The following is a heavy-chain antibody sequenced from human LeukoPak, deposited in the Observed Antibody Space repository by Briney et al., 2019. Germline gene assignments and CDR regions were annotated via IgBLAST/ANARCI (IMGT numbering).Heavy chain of an antibody. CDR2: ITRGSSTR. CDR3: ARDATVASSPNWFDP. CDR1: GFRFSSYS. D-gene: IGHD6-19*01. Sequence: GGSLRLSCAASGFRFSSYSMHWVRQAPGKGLDWVSSITRGSSTRYYADSVKGRFTISRDDGKTSLYLHMNSLRVDDTAVYFCARDATVASSPNWFDPWGRGTLVTVSS. J-gene: IGHJ5*02. V-gene: IGHV3-48*01.